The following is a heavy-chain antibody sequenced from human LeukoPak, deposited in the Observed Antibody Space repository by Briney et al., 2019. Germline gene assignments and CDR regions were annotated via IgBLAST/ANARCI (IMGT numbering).Heavy chain of an antibody. CDR2: IYYSGST. D-gene: IGHD6-13*01. CDR3: AREGSTAGWDYFDY. Sequence: SETLSLTCTVSGGSTSSSSYYWGWIRQPPGKGLEWIGSIYYSGSTYYNPSLKSRVTISVDTSKNQFSLKLSSVTAADTAVYYCAREGSTAGWDYFDYWGQGTLVTVSS. CDR1: GGSTSSSSYY. V-gene: IGHV4-39*07. J-gene: IGHJ4*02.